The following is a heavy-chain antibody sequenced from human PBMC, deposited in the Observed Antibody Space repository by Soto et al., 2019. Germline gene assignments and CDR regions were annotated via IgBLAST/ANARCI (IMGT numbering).Heavy chain of an antibody. V-gene: IGHV1-69*13. Sequence: SVKVSCKASGGTFSSYAISWVRQAPGQGLEWMGGIIPIFGTANYAQKFQGRVTITADESASTAYMELSSLRSEDTAVYYCAREYYDILTGLDYWGQGTLVTVSS. D-gene: IGHD3-9*01. CDR1: GGTFSSYA. CDR2: IIPIFGTA. J-gene: IGHJ4*02. CDR3: AREYYDILTGLDY.